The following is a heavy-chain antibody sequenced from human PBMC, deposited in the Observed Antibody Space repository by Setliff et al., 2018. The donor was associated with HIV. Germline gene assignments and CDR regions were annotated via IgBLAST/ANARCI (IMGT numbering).Heavy chain of an antibody. Sequence: ASETLSLTCTVSGGSISSYYWSWIRQPAGKGLEWIGHIYTSGSTNYNPSLKSRVTISVDTSKNQFSLKLSSVTAADTAVYYCARLTIFGVVMATYYMDVWGKGTTVTVSS. CDR1: GGSISSYY. V-gene: IGHV4-4*07. CDR2: IYTSGST. J-gene: IGHJ6*03. D-gene: IGHD3-3*01. CDR3: ARLTIFGVVMATYYMDV.